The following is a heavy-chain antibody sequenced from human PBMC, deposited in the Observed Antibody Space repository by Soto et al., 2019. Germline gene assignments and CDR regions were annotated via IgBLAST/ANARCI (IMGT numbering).Heavy chain of an antibody. CDR2: MNPISGNT. V-gene: IGHV1-8*01. CDR1: GYTFTSYD. D-gene: IGHD2-8*01. CDR3: ARMSVLMGYAKLAHWFEP. J-gene: IGHJ5*02. Sequence: ASVKVSCKAAGYTFTSYDINLVRQATGQGLEWMGWMNPISGNTGYAQKFKGRVTMTRNTYISTAYMELSSLRSEDTDVYYCARMSVLMGYAKLAHWFEPWGQGTLVKVAS.